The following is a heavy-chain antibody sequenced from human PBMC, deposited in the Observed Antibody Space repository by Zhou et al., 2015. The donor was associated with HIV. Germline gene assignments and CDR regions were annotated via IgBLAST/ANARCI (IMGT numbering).Heavy chain of an antibody. V-gene: IGHV1-69*06. J-gene: IGHJ4*02. CDR2: IIPIFGTT. CDR1: GGPFSGYP. D-gene: IGHD2-21*02. Sequence: VQLVQSGPEVKRPGSSVTVSCKATGGPFSGYPNTWVRQAPGQGLEWMGGIIPIFGTTNYAQKFQGRVTITADKSTRTAYMELSSLRSEDTAVYYCARAVCGGDCHTSQYFDYWGQGTLVTVSS. CDR3: ARAVCGGDCHTSQYFDY.